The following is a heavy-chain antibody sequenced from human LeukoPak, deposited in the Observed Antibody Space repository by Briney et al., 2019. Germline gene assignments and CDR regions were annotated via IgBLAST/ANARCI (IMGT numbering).Heavy chain of an antibody. CDR3: ARDKGYYYDSSGYYYVPFDY. J-gene: IGHJ4*02. CDR1: GGSFSGYY. D-gene: IGHD3-22*01. V-gene: IGHV4-34*01. CDR2: INHSGST. Sequence: SETLSLTCAVYGGSFSGYYWSWIRQPPGKGLEWIGEINHSGSTNYNPSLKSRVTISVDTSKNQFSLKLSSVTAADTAVYYCARDKGYYYDSSGYYYVPFDYWGQGTLVTVSS.